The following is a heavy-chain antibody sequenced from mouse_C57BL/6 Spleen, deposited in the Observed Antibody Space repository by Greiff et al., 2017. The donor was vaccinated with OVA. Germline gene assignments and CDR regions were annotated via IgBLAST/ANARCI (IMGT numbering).Heavy chain of an antibody. CDR1: GFTFSSYG. CDR3: ARHGVTRTTWLAY. D-gene: IGHD2-1*01. J-gene: IGHJ3*01. Sequence: EVLLVESGGDLVKPGGSLKLSCAASGFTFSSYGMSWVRQTPDKRLEWVATISSGGSYTYYPDSVKGRFTISRDNAKNTLYLQMSSLKSEDTAMYYCARHGVTRTTWLAYWGQGTMVTVSA. V-gene: IGHV5-6*01. CDR2: ISSGGSYT.